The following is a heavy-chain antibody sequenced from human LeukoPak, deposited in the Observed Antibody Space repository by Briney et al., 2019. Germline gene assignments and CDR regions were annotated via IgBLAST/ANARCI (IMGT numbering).Heavy chain of an antibody. CDR2: TIPIFGTP. V-gene: IGHV1-69*05. CDR1: GGTFSNYA. Sequence: SVKVSCKASGGTFSNYAFSWVRQAPGQGLEWMGGTIPIFGTPNYAQKFQGRVTITTDESTSTAYMELSSLRSEDTAVYYCATVSVTAILDYYYGMDVWGQGTTVTVSS. D-gene: IGHD2-21*02. J-gene: IGHJ6*02. CDR3: ATVSVTAILDYYYGMDV.